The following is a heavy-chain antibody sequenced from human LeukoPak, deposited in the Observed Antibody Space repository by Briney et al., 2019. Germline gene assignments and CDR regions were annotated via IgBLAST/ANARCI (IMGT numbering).Heavy chain of an antibody. CDR1: GFSLSTSGVG. D-gene: IGHD5-18*01. CDR3: ARTPRRRTADY. Sequence: NVSGPTLVKPTQTLTLTCTFSGFSLSTSGVGVGWIRQPPGKALEWLALIYWDDDKRYGPSLKSRLTISKDTSKSQVVLTMTNMDPVDTATYYCARTPRRRTADYWGQGTLVTVSS. V-gene: IGHV2-5*05. CDR2: IYWDDDK. J-gene: IGHJ4*02.